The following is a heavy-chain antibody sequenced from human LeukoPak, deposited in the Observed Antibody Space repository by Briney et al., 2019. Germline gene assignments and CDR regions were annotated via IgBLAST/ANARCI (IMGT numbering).Heavy chain of an antibody. V-gene: IGHV4-4*07. CDR1: GGSISYYY. CDR2: IDISGTT. CDR3: ARDGDGIYHY. D-gene: IGHD3-3*02. J-gene: IGHJ4*02. Sequence: SETLSLTCTVSGGSISYYYWNWIRQSAGKGLEWIGRIDISGTTNYNPSLKSRVTMSVDTSKNQFSLKVSSVTAADTAVYYCARDGDGIYHYWGQGILVTVSS.